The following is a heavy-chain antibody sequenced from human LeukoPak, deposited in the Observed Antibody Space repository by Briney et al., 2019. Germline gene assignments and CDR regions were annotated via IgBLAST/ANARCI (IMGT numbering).Heavy chain of an antibody. CDR2: IYTSGST. CDR3: AREGTMVRGVILVNWFDP. Sequence: SQTLSLTCTVSGGSISSGSYYWSWIRQPAGKGLEWIGRIYTSGSTNYNPSLKSRVTISVDTSKNQFSLKLSSVTAADTAVYYCAREGTMVRGVILVNWFDPWGQGTLVTVSS. J-gene: IGHJ5*02. D-gene: IGHD3-10*01. V-gene: IGHV4-61*02. CDR1: GGSISSGSYY.